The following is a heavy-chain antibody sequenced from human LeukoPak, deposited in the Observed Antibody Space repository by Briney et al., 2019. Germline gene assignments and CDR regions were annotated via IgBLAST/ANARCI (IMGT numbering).Heavy chain of an antibody. CDR3: ARGTIRYYDFWSGYRGGFDY. D-gene: IGHD3-3*01. V-gene: IGHV1-8*03. CDR2: MSPNSGNT. Sequence: ASVKVSCKASGGTFSSYAISWVRQAPGQGLEWMGWMSPNSGNTGYAQKFQGRVTITRNTSISTAYMELSSLRSEDTAVYYCARGTIRYYDFWSGYRGGFDYWGQGSLVTVSS. CDR1: GGTFSSYA. J-gene: IGHJ4*02.